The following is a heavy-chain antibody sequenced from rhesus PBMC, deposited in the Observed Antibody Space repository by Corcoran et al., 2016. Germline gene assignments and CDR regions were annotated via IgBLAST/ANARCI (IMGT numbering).Heavy chain of an antibody. CDR2: IGGRSGRT. CDR3: ARTLVRGSGHFDY. J-gene: IGHJ4*01. Sequence: QVQLQSSGPGLVKPSETLSLTCAVSGGSLRGYYWTCLRPPPRPGLEWIGYIGGRSGRTTYNPTLKSRVTIATDTAKKQFSLKLSSVTAADTAVYYCARTLVRGSGHFDYWGQGVLVTVSS. D-gene: IGHD5-42*01. CDR1: GGSLRGYY. V-gene: IGHV4-165*02.